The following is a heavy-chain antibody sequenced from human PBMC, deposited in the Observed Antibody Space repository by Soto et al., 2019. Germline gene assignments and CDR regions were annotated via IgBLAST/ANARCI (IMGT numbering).Heavy chain of an antibody. D-gene: IGHD2-15*01. CDR1: GFTFDDYA. J-gene: IGHJ4*02. V-gene: IGHV3-9*01. CDR3: AKDIKPYCSGGSCKQIDY. Sequence: PGGSLRLSCAASGFTFDDYAMHWVRQAPGKGLEWVSGISWNSGSIGYADSVKGRFTISRDNAKNSLYLQMNSLRAEDTALYYCAKDIKPYCSGGSCKQIDYWGQGTLVTVSS. CDR2: ISWNSGSI.